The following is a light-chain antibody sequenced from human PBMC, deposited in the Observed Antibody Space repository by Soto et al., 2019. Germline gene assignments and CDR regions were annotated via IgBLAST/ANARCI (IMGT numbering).Light chain of an antibody. J-gene: IGKJ5*01. CDR3: QQANSFPIT. V-gene: IGKV1-12*01. CDR2: DAS. Sequence: DIQLTQSPSSLSVSVGYRFTITCQASQDINAYLNWYQQKPGKAPRLLIYDASSLQSGVPSRFSGSASGTDFTLTNSSLQPEDFATYYCQQANSFPITFGQGTQLEIK. CDR1: QDINAY.